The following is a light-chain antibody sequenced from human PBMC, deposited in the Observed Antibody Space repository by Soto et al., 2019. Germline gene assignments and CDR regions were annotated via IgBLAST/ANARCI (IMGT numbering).Light chain of an antibody. CDR1: QSISSW. J-gene: IGKJ1*01. CDR2: KAS. V-gene: IGKV1-5*03. Sequence: DIQMTPSPSTLSTSVGDRVTITCRASQSISSWLAWYQQKPGKAPKLXIYKASSLESGVPSRFSGSGAGTEFTLTISSLQPDDFATYYCQQYNSYSWTFGQGTKVDIK. CDR3: QQYNSYSWT.